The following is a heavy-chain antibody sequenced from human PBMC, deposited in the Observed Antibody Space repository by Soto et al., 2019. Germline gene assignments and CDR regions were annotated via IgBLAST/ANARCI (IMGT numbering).Heavy chain of an antibody. CDR3: ARDLLVGSYPNSDY. J-gene: IGHJ4*02. V-gene: IGHV3-30-3*01. Sequence: QVQLVESGGGEVQPGKSLRLSCAASGFTFSSYALHWVRQAPGKGLEWVAVISYDGNNKYYADSVKGRFTISRDNSKNTLYLQMNSLRAEDTAVYYCARDLLVGSYPNSDYWGQGTLVTVSS. D-gene: IGHD3-16*02. CDR2: ISYDGNNK. CDR1: GFTFSSYA.